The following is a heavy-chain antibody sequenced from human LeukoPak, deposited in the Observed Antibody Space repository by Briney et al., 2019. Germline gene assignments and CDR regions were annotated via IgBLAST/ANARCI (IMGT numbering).Heavy chain of an antibody. D-gene: IGHD3-22*01. CDR3: AQGVSSDYFEY. CDR2: LYPSDSDT. CDR1: PYDFIAYW. V-gene: IGHV5-51*06. J-gene: IGHJ4*02. Sequence: GESLQISSNASPYDFIAYWLGWARQMTGSGLEWMGNLYPSDSDTRYSLSFQGQHTISADESINTAYLQWSGLEASDTAMHYCAQGVSSDYFEYWGQGSLVTVSS.